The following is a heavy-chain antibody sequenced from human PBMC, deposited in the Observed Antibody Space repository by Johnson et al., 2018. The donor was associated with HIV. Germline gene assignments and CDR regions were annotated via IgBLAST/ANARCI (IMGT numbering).Heavy chain of an antibody. D-gene: IGHD2-15*01. CDR2: VNNDGGDT. CDR3: ARSKDCSGGSCPDAFDI. Sequence: VLLVESGGGLVQPGGSLRLSCAVSGFTFTNYWMHWVRQAPGKGLVWVSRVNNDGGDTIYADSVKGRFTISRDNAKNTLFLQMNSLRAEDTALYYCARSKDCSGGSCPDAFDIWGQGTMVTVSS. CDR1: GFTFTNYW. J-gene: IGHJ3*02. V-gene: IGHV3-74*02.